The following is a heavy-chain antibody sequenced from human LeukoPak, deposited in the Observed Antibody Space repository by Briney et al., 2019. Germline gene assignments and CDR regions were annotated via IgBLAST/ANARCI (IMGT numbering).Heavy chain of an antibody. Sequence: GGSLRLSCAASGFTFSSFEMHWVRQAPGKGLEWVSAIRGSGATTYYADSVKGRFTISRDNSKNTLYLQMNSLRVEDTAVYYCAKDLNRGNDWYFDLWGRGTLVTVSS. D-gene: IGHD2/OR15-2a*01. CDR3: AKDLNRGNDWYFDL. CDR2: IRGSGATT. J-gene: IGHJ2*01. V-gene: IGHV3-23*01. CDR1: GFTFSSFE.